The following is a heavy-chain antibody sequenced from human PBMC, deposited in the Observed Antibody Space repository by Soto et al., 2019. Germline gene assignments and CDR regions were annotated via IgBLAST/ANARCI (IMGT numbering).Heavy chain of an antibody. J-gene: IGHJ5*02. Sequence: QLQLQESGPGLVKPSETLSLTCTVSGGSISSSSYYWGWIRQPPGKGLEWIGSIHYSGSTYYNPSLKRRVTKSGDTPKDQFSLKLSYVTAGDTAVYYCAGTYYYGSGSYANWFDPWGQGTLVTVSS. CDR1: GGSISSSSYY. D-gene: IGHD3-10*01. CDR3: AGTYYYGSGSYANWFDP. CDR2: IHYSGST. V-gene: IGHV4-39*01.